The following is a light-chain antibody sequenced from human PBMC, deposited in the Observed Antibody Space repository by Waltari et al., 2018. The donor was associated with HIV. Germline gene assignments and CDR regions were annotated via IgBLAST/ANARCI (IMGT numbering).Light chain of an antibody. J-gene: IGLJ3*02. CDR3: NSRDSSGHWF. V-gene: IGLV3-19*01. CDR1: SVRSYY. CDR2: GEN. Sequence: SSELAQDPAVSVALGQTVGITCQGDSVRSYYASWYQQKPGQAPVLVVYGENNRPSGIPDRFSGSRSGNTASLTIAGAQTEDEADYYCNSRDSSGHWFFGGGTKVTVL.